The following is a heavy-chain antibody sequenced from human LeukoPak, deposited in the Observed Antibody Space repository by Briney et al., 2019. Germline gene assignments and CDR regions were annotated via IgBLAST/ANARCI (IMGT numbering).Heavy chain of an antibody. CDR2: IYTSGST. J-gene: IGHJ4*02. CDR3: ARSTMIALFDY. D-gene: IGHD3-22*01. CDR1: GGSISSGGYY. Sequence: SETLSLTCTVSGGSISSGGYYWSWIRQPPGKGLQCIGYIYTSGSTNYNPSLKSRVTISVDTSKNQFSLKLSSVTAADTAVYYCARSTMIALFDYWGQGTLVTVSS. V-gene: IGHV4-61*09.